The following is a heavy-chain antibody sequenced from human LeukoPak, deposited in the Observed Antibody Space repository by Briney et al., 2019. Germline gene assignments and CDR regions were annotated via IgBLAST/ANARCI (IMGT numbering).Heavy chain of an antibody. Sequence: PSETLSLTCTVSGASISHYYWSWIRQTPEKGLEWMGHIHTSGGSSPYPSLKSRLTMSIDTSRNQFSLKLTSVTAADTAVYYCARFGYYYDSSVGWFDPWGQGTLVTVSS. CDR3: ARFGYYYDSSVGWFDP. J-gene: IGHJ5*02. V-gene: IGHV4-4*09. D-gene: IGHD3-22*01. CDR1: GASISHYY. CDR2: IHTSGGS.